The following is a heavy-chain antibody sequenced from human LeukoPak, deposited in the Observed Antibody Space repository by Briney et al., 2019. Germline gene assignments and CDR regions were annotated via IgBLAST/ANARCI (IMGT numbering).Heavy chain of an antibody. J-gene: IGHJ4*02. Sequence: GGSLRLSCVASGFTFSAYAMHWVRQAPGKGLEWVAIISYDGNNEYYADSVKGRFSISRDNSKNTLYLQMNSLRPEDTAVYYCAMSWTINWADYWGQGTLVIVSS. CDR2: ISYDGNNE. D-gene: IGHD1-1*01. CDR3: AMSWTINWADY. CDR1: GFTFSAYA. V-gene: IGHV3-30-3*01.